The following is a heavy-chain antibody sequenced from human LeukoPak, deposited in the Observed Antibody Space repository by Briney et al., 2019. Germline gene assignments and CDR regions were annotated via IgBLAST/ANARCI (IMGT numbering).Heavy chain of an antibody. J-gene: IGHJ4*02. CDR3: ARGEQLRFLECIDY. V-gene: IGHV7-4-1*02. CDR2: INTNTGNP. CDR1: GYTFTSYA. Sequence: ASMKVSCKASGYTFTSYAMNWVRQAPGQGLEWMGWINTNTGNPTYAQGFTGRFVFSLDTSVSTAYLQISSLKAEDTAVYYCARGEQLRFLECIDYWGQGTLVTVSS. D-gene: IGHD3-3*01.